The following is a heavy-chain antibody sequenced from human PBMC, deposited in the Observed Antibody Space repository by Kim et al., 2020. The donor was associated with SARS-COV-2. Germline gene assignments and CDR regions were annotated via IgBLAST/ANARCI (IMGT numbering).Heavy chain of an antibody. V-gene: IGHV3-23*01. D-gene: IGHD2-21*02. Sequence: GGSLRLSCAASGFTFSNHVMSWVRQAPGKGLEWVSGISASGGETHYADSVKGRFTVSRDNSKNALYMQMNSLRTEDTAVYYCAKDVECWEGGVTVLAEWYFALRRRGTLLPVST. CDR3: AKDVECWEGGVTVLAEWYFAL. CDR2: ISASGGET. CDR1: GFTFSNHV. J-gene: IGHJ2*01.